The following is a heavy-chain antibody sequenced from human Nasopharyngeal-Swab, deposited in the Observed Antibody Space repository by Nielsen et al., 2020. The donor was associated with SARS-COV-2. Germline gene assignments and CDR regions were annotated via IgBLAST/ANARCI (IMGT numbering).Heavy chain of an antibody. Sequence: GESLKISCAASGFTFSSYAMHWVRQAPGKGLEWVAVISYDGSNKYHADSVKGRFTISRDNSKNTLYLQMNSLRAEDTAVYYCARRNGYYYDSSGPGLDAFDIWGQGTMVTVSS. J-gene: IGHJ3*02. CDR3: ARRNGYYYDSSGPGLDAFDI. D-gene: IGHD3-22*01. CDR2: ISYDGSNK. CDR1: GFTFSSYA. V-gene: IGHV3-30-3*01.